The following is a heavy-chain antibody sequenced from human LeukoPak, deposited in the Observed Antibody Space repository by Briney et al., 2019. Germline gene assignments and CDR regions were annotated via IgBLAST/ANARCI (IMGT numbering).Heavy chain of an antibody. V-gene: IGHV1-69*13. J-gene: IGHJ6*02. D-gene: IGHD6-19*01. CDR1: RGTFSSYA. Sequence: ASVTVSCKASRGTFSSYAISWVRQAPGQGLEWMGGIIPIFGTANYAQKFQGRVTITADESTSTAYMELSSLRSEDTAVYYRARTPGIAVAEDVPLYYYGMDVWGQGTTVTVSS. CDR2: IIPIFGTA. CDR3: ARTPGIAVAEDVPLYYYGMDV.